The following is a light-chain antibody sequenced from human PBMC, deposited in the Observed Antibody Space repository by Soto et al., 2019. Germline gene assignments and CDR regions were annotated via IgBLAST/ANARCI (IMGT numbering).Light chain of an antibody. J-gene: IGKJ4*01. CDR1: QISSY. CDR2: ATS. Sequence: DILMTQSPSSLSASVGDRVTITCRASQISSYLNWYQQKPGTAPKLLIYATSTLQSGVPARFTGSGSGTEFTLTISNLQPEDFATYYCQQTYSTPLTFGGGTTVEI. V-gene: IGKV1-39*01. CDR3: QQTYSTPLT.